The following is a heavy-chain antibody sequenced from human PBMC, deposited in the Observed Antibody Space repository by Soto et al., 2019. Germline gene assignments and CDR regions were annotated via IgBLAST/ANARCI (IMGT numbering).Heavy chain of an antibody. Sequence: GESLKIACKGSGYSFTSYWIGWVRQMLGKGLEWMGIMYLGGSDTRYSPSFQGQVTISADKSISTAYLQWSSLKASDSAMYYCARRYYDRSGYPPDAFDLWGQGTMVTVSS. CDR3: ARRYYDRSGYPPDAFDL. CDR2: MYLGGSDT. D-gene: IGHD3-22*01. J-gene: IGHJ3*01. CDR1: GYSFTSYW. V-gene: IGHV5-51*01.